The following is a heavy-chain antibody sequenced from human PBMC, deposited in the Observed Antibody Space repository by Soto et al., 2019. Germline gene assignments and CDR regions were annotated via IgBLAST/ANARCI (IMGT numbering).Heavy chain of an antibody. J-gene: IGHJ4*02. CDR3: ARDIGIDSSSGAIDY. V-gene: IGHV3-66*01. Sequence: PGGSLRLSCAASGFTVSSNYMSWVRQAPGKGLEWVSVIYSGGSTYYADSVKGRFTISRDNSKNTLYLQMNSLRAEDTAVYYCARDIGIDSSSGAIDYWGQGTLVTVSS. CDR2: IYSGGST. D-gene: IGHD3-22*01. CDR1: GFTVSSNY.